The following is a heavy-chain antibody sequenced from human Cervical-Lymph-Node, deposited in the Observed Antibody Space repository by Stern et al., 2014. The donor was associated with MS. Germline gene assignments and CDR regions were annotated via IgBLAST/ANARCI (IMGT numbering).Heavy chain of an antibody. CDR3: ARGIVTNRPAATLHNLFDP. Sequence: VQLVESGAEVKKPGSSVNVSCKASGGTFSSSYAVSWVRPAPGQGLEWMGRIIPIIGLPNYAQKFQTRLTITADKSTSTVYMELSSLTSEDTAVYYCARGIVTNRPAATLHNLFDPWGQGTLVTVSS. V-gene: IGHV1-69*09. CDR2: IIPIIGLP. CDR1: GGTFSSSYA. D-gene: IGHD2-15*01. J-gene: IGHJ5*02.